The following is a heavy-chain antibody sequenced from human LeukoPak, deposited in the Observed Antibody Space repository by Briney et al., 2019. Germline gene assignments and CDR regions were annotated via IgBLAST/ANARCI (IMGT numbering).Heavy chain of an antibody. CDR1: QFTFSSYD. J-gene: IGHJ4*02. D-gene: IGHD3-10*01. Sequence: GGSLRLSCAASQFTFSSYDMHWVRQAPGKGLDWVAVISRDGSNKKYGDSVKGRFTTSRDNSKNTLYLQMNSLRAEDTAVYYCARGSKWFGELIRRGEYYFDYGGQGTLVTVSS. CDR2: ISRDGSNK. CDR3: ARGSKWFGELIRRGEYYFDY. V-gene: IGHV3-30*03.